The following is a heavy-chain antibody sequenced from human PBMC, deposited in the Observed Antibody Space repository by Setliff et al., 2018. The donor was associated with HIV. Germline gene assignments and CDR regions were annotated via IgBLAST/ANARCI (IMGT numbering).Heavy chain of an antibody. CDR2: LYPSDSDA. CDR1: GYDFATYW. J-gene: IGHJ4*02. D-gene: IGHD3-22*01. Sequence: GESLKISCKTSGYDFATYWIGWVRQMPGKGLEWMGVLYPSDSDAIYSPTFQGRVTISADKATNTAYLQWASLKASDTAMYYCARLSGLYYYDSSGYYYGHYFDYWGQGTLVTVSS. V-gene: IGHV5-51*01. CDR3: ARLSGLYYYDSSGYYYGHYFDY.